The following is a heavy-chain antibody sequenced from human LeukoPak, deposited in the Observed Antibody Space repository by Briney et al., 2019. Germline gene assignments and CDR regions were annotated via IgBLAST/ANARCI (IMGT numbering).Heavy chain of an antibody. Sequence: GGSLRLSCAASGFTFSSYGMHWVRQAPGKGLEWVAVISYDGSNKYYADSVKGRFTISRDNSKNTLYLQMNSLRAEDTAVYYCALYSYGGDAFDIWGQGTMVTVSS. J-gene: IGHJ3*02. CDR1: GFTFSSYG. D-gene: IGHD5-18*01. CDR3: ALYSYGGDAFDI. V-gene: IGHV3-30*03. CDR2: ISYDGSNK.